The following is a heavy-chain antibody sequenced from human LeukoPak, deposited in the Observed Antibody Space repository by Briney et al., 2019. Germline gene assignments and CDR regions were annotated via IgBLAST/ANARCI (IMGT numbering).Heavy chain of an antibody. CDR1: GYTFTSYD. CDR2: INTNTGNP. D-gene: IGHD2-2*01. V-gene: IGHV7-4-1*02. CDR3: ASPYCSSTSCFLRAFDI. Sequence: ASVKVSCKASGYTFTSYDINWVRQAPGQGLEWMGWINTNTGNPTYAQGFTGRFVFSLDTSVSTAYLQISSLKAEDTAVYCCASPYCSSTSCFLRAFDIWGQGTMVAVSS. J-gene: IGHJ3*02.